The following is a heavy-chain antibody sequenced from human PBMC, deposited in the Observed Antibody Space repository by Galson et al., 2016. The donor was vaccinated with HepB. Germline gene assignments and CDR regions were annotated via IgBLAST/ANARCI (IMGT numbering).Heavy chain of an antibody. CDR1: GFSFSSHV. CDR3: VDRGSSGWNLYFQH. Sequence: SLRLSCAASGFSFSSHVVTWVRQVPGGGLQWLSSFTYDGGESHYADSVTGRFTASRDNSKNTNYLQMNNVISDDTAIYYCVDRGSSGWNLYFQHWGQGTLVTVSS. V-gene: IGHV3-23*01. CDR2: FTYDGGES. D-gene: IGHD6-19*01. J-gene: IGHJ1*01.